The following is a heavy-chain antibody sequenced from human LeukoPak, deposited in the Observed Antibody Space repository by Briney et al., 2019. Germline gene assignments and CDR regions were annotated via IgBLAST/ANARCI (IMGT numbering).Heavy chain of an antibody. CDR3: AKVAKYYYGSETYFFFDH. CDR2: IYYSGTT. D-gene: IGHD3-10*01. CDR1: GGSISSYY. J-gene: IGHJ4*02. Sequence: SETLSLTCTVSGGSISSYYWGWIRQPPGKGLEWIGYIYYSGTTNYNPSLKSRVTMSIDTSKNQFSLNLRSVTAADTAVYYCAKVAKYYYGSETYFFFDHWGQGTLVTVSS. V-gene: IGHV4-59*12.